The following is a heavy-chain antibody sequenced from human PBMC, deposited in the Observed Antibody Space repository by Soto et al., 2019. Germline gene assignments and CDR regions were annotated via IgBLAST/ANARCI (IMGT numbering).Heavy chain of an antibody. CDR2: INSDGSST. CDR1: GFTFSSYW. CDR3: ARSLQGPGAFDI. J-gene: IGHJ3*02. V-gene: IGHV3-74*01. Sequence: EVQLVESGGGLVQPGGSLRLSCAASGFTFSSYWMHWVRQAPGKGPVWVSRINSDGSSTTYADSVKGRFTISRDNAKNTLYLQMNSLRAEDTAVYYCARSLQGPGAFDIWGQGTMVTVSP.